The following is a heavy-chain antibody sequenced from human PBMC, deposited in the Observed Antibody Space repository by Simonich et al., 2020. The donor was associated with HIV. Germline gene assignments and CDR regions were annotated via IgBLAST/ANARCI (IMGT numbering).Heavy chain of an antibody. D-gene: IGHD7-27*01. V-gene: IGHV1-2*02. CDR3: ARSVELGIGLGYYFDY. CDR1: GYTFTGYY. Sequence: QVQLVQSGAEVKKPGASVKVSCKVSGYTFTGYYIHCVRQAPGQGLEWMGGINPNINGTNYAKKVQGRVTMTRDTSIRIVYMDLSRLRSDDTAVYYCARSVELGIGLGYYFDYWGQGTLVTVSS. CDR2: INPNINGT. J-gene: IGHJ4*02.